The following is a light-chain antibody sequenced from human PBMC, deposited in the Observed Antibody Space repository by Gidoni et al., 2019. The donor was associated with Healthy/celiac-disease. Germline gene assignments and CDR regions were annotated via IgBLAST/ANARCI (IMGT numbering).Light chain of an antibody. J-gene: IGKJ1*01. V-gene: IGKV3-11*01. CDR2: DAS. CDR1: QSVTSY. CDR3: QQRSNWPRT. Sequence: ESVLTQSPATLSLSPGERATLTCRASQSVTSYLAWYQQKPGQAPRLLIYDASNRATGIPARFSGSGSGTDFTLTISSLGPEDFAVYYCQQRSNWPRTFGQGTKVEIK.